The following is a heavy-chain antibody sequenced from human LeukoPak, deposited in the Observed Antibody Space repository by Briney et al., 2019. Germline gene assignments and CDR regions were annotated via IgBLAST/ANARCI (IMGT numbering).Heavy chain of an antibody. Sequence: ASVKVSCKASGYTFTSYGISWVRQAPGQGLERMGWISAYNGNTNYAQKLQGRVTMTTDTSTSTAYKELRSLRSDDTAVYYCARWGETYYYDSSGYHGDYWGQGTLVTVSS. V-gene: IGHV1-18*01. J-gene: IGHJ4*02. CDR1: GYTFTSYG. D-gene: IGHD3-22*01. CDR3: ARWGETYYYDSSGYHGDY. CDR2: ISAYNGNT.